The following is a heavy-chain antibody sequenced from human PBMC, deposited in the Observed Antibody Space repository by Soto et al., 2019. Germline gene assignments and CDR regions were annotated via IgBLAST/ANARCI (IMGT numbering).Heavy chain of an antibody. J-gene: IGHJ6*02. CDR3: AKDRYYDIFADSYYNYGIEV. CDR1: GFTFNSYA. CDR2: VTGSGAYT. Sequence: EVQLLESGGGLVQPGGSLRLSCVTSGFTFNSYAMTWVRQAPGQALEWVSTVTGSGAYTFDADSVKGRFTISRDNSKDTLYRQMNCRRPEDTALYYCAKDRYYDIFADSYYNYGIEVWGQGTQDTVSS. V-gene: IGHV3-23*01. D-gene: IGHD3-9*01.